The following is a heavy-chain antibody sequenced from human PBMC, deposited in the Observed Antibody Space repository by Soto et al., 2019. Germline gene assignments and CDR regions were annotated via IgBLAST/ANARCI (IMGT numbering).Heavy chain of an antibody. J-gene: IGHJ6*03. CDR3: AEVRISSYYMDV. D-gene: IGHD3-10*01. V-gene: IGHV3-23*01. CDR2: ISGSGGSA. Sequence: GGSLRLTCAGSGFPFSNFAMSWVRQAPGKGLEWVSIISGSGGSAYYVDSVKGRFTISRDNSKNTVYLQMNSLRAEDTAVYYCAEVRISSYYMDVWGQGTTVTVSS. CDR1: GFPFSNFA.